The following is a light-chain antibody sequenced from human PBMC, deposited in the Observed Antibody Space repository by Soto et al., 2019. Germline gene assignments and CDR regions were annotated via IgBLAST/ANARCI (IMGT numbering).Light chain of an antibody. CDR2: KAS. V-gene: IGKV1-5*03. CDR1: QSISSW. Sequence: IQLTQSPSSLSASVGDRFTMTCRASQSISSWLAWYQQKPGKAPKLLIYKASSLESGVPSRFSDSGSGTEFTLTISSLQLDDFATYYCQQYNSYSRTFGQGTKVDTK. CDR3: QQYNSYSRT. J-gene: IGKJ1*01.